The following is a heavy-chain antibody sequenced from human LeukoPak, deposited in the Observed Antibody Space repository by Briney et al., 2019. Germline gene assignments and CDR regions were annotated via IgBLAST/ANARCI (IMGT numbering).Heavy chain of an antibody. J-gene: IGHJ4*02. CDR2: ISASGGST. CDR1: GFTFSSSA. CDR3: VKDFLHGPHIEPVGSVGPFDY. V-gene: IGHV3-23*01. D-gene: IGHD2-2*01. Sequence: LSGGSLRLSCAASGFTFSSSAMSWVRQVPGKGLEWVSGISASGGSTSYADSVRGRFTISRDNSKNTLYFQMNSLRAEDTAVYYCVKDFLHGPHIEPVGSVGPFDYWGQGTLVTVSS.